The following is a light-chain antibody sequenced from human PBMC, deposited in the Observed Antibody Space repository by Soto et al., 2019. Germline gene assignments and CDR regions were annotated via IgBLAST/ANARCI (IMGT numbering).Light chain of an antibody. V-gene: IGKV3-15*01. J-gene: IGKJ3*01. CDR2: GAS. CDR1: QSVSNN. Sequence: EIVMTQSPATLSVSPGERATLSCRASQSVSNNLAWYQQKPGQAPRLLIYGASTRATGIPARFSGSGSGTAFTLTISSLQSEDFAVYYCQQYNNWPPLTFGPGTKVDIK. CDR3: QQYNNWPPLT.